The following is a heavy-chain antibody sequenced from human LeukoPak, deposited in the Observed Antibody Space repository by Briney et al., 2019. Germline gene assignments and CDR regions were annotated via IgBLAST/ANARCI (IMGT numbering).Heavy chain of an antibody. J-gene: IGHJ4*02. Sequence: GGSLRLSCAASGFTFSSYAMTWVRQAPGKGLEWVSAISGSGGSTYYADSVKGRFTISRDNSKNTLYLQMNSLRAEDTAVYYCAKILRGYYALYSFDYWGQGTLVTVSS. V-gene: IGHV3-23*01. CDR1: GFTFSSYA. D-gene: IGHD3-22*01. CDR2: ISGSGGST. CDR3: AKILRGYYALYSFDY.